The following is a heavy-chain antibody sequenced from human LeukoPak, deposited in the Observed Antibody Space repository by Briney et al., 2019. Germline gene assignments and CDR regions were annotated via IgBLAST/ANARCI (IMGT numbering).Heavy chain of an antibody. CDR1: GFTFSSYA. Sequence: PGRSLRLSCAASGFTFSSYAMHWVRQAPGKGLEWVAVISYDGSNKYYADSVKGRFTISRDNSKNTLYLQMNSLRAEDTAVYYWARSRTGGRGGSLVYPWGQGTLVTVSS. CDR2: ISYDGSNK. J-gene: IGHJ5*02. V-gene: IGHV3-30*04. D-gene: IGHD3-16*01. CDR3: ARSRTGGRGGSLVYP.